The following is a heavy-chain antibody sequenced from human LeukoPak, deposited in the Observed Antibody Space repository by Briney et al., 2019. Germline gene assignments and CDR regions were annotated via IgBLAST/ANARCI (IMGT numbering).Heavy chain of an antibody. CDR1: GGSLSSSSYY. D-gene: IGHD6-19*01. V-gene: IGHV4-39*01. CDR2: IHYSGNT. Sequence: SETLSLTCSVSGGSLSSSSYYWGWIRRPPGKGLGWIGNIHYSGNTHYNPSLKSRVTISVDTSKNQFSLRLSSVTAADTAVYYCAKRPVNYGTDVWGQGTTVIVSS. CDR3: AKRPVNYGTDV. J-gene: IGHJ6*02.